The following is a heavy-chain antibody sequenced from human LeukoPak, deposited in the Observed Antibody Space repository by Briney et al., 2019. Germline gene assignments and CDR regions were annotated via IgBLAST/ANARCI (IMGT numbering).Heavy chain of an antibody. CDR2: ISSSSSTI. D-gene: IGHD3-10*01. CDR1: GFTFSSYS. CDR3: ARGGMVRGVIRVDYYYMDV. Sequence: GGSLRLSCAASGFTFSSYSMNWVRQAPGKGLEWVSYISSSSSTIYYADSVKGRFTISRDNAKNSLYLQMNSLRAEDTAVYYCARGGMVRGVIRVDYYYMDVWGKGTTVTISS. J-gene: IGHJ6*03. V-gene: IGHV3-48*04.